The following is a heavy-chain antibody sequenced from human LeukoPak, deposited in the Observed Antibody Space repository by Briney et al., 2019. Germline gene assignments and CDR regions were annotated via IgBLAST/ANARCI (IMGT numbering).Heavy chain of an antibody. D-gene: IGHD3-10*01. V-gene: IGHV4-39*07. Sequence: SETLSLTCTVSGGSISSSSYYWGWIRQPPGKGLEWIGSIYYSGSINYNPSLKSRVTISVDTSKNQFSLKLSSVTAADTAVYYCARGEIWVQGTMVRGGMDVWGQGTTVTVSS. CDR3: ARGEIWVQGTMVRGGMDV. CDR2: IYYSGSI. CDR1: GGSISSSSYY. J-gene: IGHJ6*02.